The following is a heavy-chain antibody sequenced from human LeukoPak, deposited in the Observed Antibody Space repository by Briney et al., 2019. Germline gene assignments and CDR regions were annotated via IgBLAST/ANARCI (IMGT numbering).Heavy chain of an antibody. CDR3: ARDQIAVAAFDY. Sequence: ASVKVSCKASGYTFTGYYMHWVRQAPGQGLEWMGWINPNSGGTNYAQKFQGRVTMTRDTSISTAYMELSRLRSDDTAVYYCARDQIAVAAFDYWGQGTLVTVSS. J-gene: IGHJ4*02. D-gene: IGHD6-19*01. CDR2: INPNSGGT. V-gene: IGHV1-2*02. CDR1: GYTFTGYY.